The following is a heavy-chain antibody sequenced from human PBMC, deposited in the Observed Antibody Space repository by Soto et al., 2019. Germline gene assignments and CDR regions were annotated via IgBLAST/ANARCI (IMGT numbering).Heavy chain of an antibody. J-gene: IGHJ4*02. CDR1: GFTFDDYT. Sequence: EVQLVESGGVVVQPGGSLRLSCADSGFTFDDYTMHWVRQAQGKGLEWVSLISWDGGSTYYADSVKGRFTISRDNSKNSLYMQMNSLITEDTALYYGAKDTIQYCGGDCYPAYWGQGTMVTVSS. V-gene: IGHV3-43*01. CDR2: ISWDGGST. CDR3: AKDTIQYCGGDCYPAY. D-gene: IGHD2-21*02.